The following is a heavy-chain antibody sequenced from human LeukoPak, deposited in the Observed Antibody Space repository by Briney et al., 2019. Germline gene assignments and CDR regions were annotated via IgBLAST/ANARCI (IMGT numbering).Heavy chain of an antibody. D-gene: IGHD3-10*01. J-gene: IGHJ4*02. V-gene: IGHV3-48*03. CDR1: GFTFSSYE. CDR3: ASRRGVINPFDN. CDR2: ISSSGSTI. Sequence: GGSLRLSCAASGFTFSSYEMNWVRQAPGKGLEWVSYISSSGSTIYYADSVKGRFTISRDNAKNSLYLQMNSLRAEDTAVYYCASRRGVINPFDNWGQGTLVTVSS.